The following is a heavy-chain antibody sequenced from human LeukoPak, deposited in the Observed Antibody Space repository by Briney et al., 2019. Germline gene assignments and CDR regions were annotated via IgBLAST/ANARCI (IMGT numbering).Heavy chain of an antibody. CDR3: ARQEQQLIYNWFDP. V-gene: IGHV4-59*08. CDR2: IYYSGRT. CDR1: GGSISTYY. D-gene: IGHD6-13*01. J-gene: IGHJ5*02. Sequence: SETLSLTCTVSGGSISTYYWSWIRQPPGKGLEWIGYIYYSGRTKYNPSLKSPVTISVDTSKNQFSLKLSSVTAADTAVYYCARQEQQLIYNWFDPWGQGTLVTVSS.